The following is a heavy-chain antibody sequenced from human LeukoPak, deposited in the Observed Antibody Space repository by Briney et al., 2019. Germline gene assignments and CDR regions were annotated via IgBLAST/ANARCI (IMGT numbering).Heavy chain of an antibody. V-gene: IGHV3-21*01. CDR1: GFTFSSYS. CDR3: ARGGSHCSSTSCYVPHY. CDR2: IRSSSRYI. D-gene: IGHD2-2*01. Sequence: PGGSVRLSCAGSGFTFSSYSLNWVRPAPRKGLEWVSSIRSSSRYIYYADSLKGRFTISRDNAKNSLYLQMNSLRAEDTAVYYCARGGSHCSSTSCYVPHYWGQGTLVTVSS. J-gene: IGHJ4*02.